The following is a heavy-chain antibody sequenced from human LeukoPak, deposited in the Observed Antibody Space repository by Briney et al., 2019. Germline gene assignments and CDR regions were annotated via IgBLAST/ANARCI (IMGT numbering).Heavy chain of an antibody. CDR3: ARDPSSPRLYRVPLLHFDY. Sequence: GGSLRLSCAASGFTFSSYGMHWVRQAPGKGLEWVAVISYDGSNKYYADSVKGRFTISRDNSKNTLYLQMNSLRVEDTAVYYCARDPSSPRLYRVPLLHFDYWGQGTLVTVSS. V-gene: IGHV3-30*03. D-gene: IGHD6-13*01. CDR1: GFTFSSYG. J-gene: IGHJ4*02. CDR2: ISYDGSNK.